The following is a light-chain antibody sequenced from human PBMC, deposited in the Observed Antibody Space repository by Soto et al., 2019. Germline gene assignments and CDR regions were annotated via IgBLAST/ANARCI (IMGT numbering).Light chain of an antibody. CDR1: QGISNY. V-gene: IGKV1-27*01. CDR2: VAS. CDR3: QKYNSAPST. Sequence: DIPMTQSPSSLSASVGDRVTITCQASQGISNYLAWYQQQPGKVPKLLIYVASTLQSGVPSRFSGSGSGTDFTLTISSLQPEDVATYYCQKYNSAPSTFGQGTKVEIK. J-gene: IGKJ1*01.